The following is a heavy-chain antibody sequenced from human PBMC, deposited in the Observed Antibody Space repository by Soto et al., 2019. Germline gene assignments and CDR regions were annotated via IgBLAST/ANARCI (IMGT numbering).Heavy chain of an antibody. Sequence: GGSLRLSCPASGFTFSSYAMHWVRQAPGKGLEYVSAISSNGGSTYYADSVKGRFTISRDNSKNTLYLQMSSLRAEDTAVYYCVNGYCSSTSCYFSDAPPRRNYYYYYGMDVWGQGTTVTVSS. CDR1: GFTFSSYA. D-gene: IGHD2-2*03. J-gene: IGHJ6*02. CDR3: VNGYCSSTSCYFSDAPPRRNYYYYYGMDV. CDR2: ISSNGGST. V-gene: IGHV3-64D*06.